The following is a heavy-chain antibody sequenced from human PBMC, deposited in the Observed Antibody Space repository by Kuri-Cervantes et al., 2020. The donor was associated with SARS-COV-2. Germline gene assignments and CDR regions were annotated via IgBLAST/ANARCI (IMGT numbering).Heavy chain of an antibody. J-gene: IGHJ4*02. D-gene: IGHD5-18*01. Sequence: GESLKISCAASGFTFSGYAMHWVRQAPGKGLEWVAVISYDGSNKYYADSVKGRFTISRDNSKNTLYLQMNSLRAEDTAVYYCAKVAYSYGYPTHYFDYWGQGTLVTVSS. CDR3: AKVAYSYGYPTHYFDY. V-gene: IGHV3-30*04. CDR1: GFTFSGYA. CDR2: ISYDGSNK.